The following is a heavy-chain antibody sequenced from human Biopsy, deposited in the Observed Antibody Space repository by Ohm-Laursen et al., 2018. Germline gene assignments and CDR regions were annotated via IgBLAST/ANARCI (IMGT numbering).Heavy chain of an antibody. D-gene: IGHD6-19*01. Sequence: SVKVSCKASGYSLTSHDINWVRQAPGQGPKWMGWINPNNGNTGYAPQFQGRVSMTTDTSISTAYMELSGLTFEDTAVYYCVRTPTISVGGTWSRYWFFDIWGRGTLITVSS. CDR2: INPNNGNT. J-gene: IGHJ2*01. V-gene: IGHV1-8*01. CDR1: GYSLTSHD. CDR3: VRTPTISVGGTWSRYWFFDI.